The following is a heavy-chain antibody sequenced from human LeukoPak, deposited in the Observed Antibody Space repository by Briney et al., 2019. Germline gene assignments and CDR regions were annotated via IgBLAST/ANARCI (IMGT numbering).Heavy chain of an antibody. V-gene: IGHV5-51*01. CDR1: GYSFTSYW. J-gene: IGHJ4*02. Sequence: GESLKISCKGSGYSFTSYWIGWVRQMPGKGLEWMGIIYPGDSDTRYSPSFQGQVTISADKSISTAYLQWSSLKASDTAMYYCARGHLYDYSSTSYYFDYWGQGTLVTVSS. D-gene: IGHD6-13*01. CDR2: IYPGDSDT. CDR3: ARGHLYDYSSTSYYFDY.